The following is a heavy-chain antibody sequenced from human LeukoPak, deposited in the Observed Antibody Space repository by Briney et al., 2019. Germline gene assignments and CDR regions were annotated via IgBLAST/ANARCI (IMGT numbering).Heavy chain of an antibody. Sequence: GGSLRLSCTASGFTFSSYGMHWVRQAPGRGLEWVALIWYDGTKKYYVDSVKGRLTVSRDNAKNTLYLQMNSLRAEDTAVYYCARGYYSASRIDYWGQGALVTISS. V-gene: IGHV3-33*01. CDR3: ARGYYSASRIDY. D-gene: IGHD2-8*01. CDR2: IWYDGTKK. J-gene: IGHJ4*02. CDR1: GFTFSSYG.